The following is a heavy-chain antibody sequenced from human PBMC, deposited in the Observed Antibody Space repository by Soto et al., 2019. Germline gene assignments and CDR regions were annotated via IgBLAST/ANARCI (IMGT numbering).Heavy chain of an antibody. D-gene: IGHD3-16*01. Sequence: EVQLLESGGGLVQPGGSLRLSCAASGFAFSSCAMTWVRQAPGKGLEWVSSISNSGGATFYADSVKGRFTVSRENSNNTLSLQMHILRVEDTAVYFCAKGGYYSLFDIWGQGTVVTVSA. V-gene: IGHV3-23*01. CDR1: GFAFSSCA. J-gene: IGHJ3*02. CDR2: ISNSGGAT. CDR3: AKGGYYSLFDI.